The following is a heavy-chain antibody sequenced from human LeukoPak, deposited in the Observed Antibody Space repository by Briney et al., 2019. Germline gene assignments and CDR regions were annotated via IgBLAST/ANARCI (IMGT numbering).Heavy chain of an antibody. CDR1: GFTFSSYA. J-gene: IGHJ4*02. CDR2: IYSGGST. V-gene: IGHV3-66*01. CDR3: AREVATMIVVVNPFDY. D-gene: IGHD3-22*01. Sequence: GGSLRLSCAASGFTFSSYAMSWVRQAPGKGLEWVSVIYSGGSTYYADSVKGRFTISRDNAKNSLYLQMNSLRAEDTAVYYCAREVATMIVVVNPFDYWGQGTLVTVSS.